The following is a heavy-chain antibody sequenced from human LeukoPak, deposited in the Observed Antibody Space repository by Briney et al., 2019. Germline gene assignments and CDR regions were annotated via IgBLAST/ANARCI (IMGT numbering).Heavy chain of an antibody. V-gene: IGHV3-30*04. CDR3: AKDRAGTPWAD. Sequence: PGGSLRLSCAGSGFTFSSYAMHWVRQAPGKGLEWVAVISYDGSNQYYADSVKGRFTISRDNSKNTLYLQMNSLRAEDTAVYYCAKDRAGTPWADWGQGTLVTVSS. CDR2: ISYDGSNQ. D-gene: IGHD1-1*01. CDR1: GFTFSSYA. J-gene: IGHJ4*02.